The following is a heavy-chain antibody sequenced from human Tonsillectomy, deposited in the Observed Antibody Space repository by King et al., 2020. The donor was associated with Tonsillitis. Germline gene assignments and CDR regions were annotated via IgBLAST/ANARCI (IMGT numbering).Heavy chain of an antibody. V-gene: IGHV3-11*01. Sequence: VQLVESGGGLVKPGGSLRISCAASGFTFSDYYMSWIRQAPGKGLEWVSYISSSGNTRYYADSVKGRFAISRDNANNSLYLQMNSLRAEDTAVYFCAGDREGGDVGSGLDYYVYMDVWGKGTRVTVSS. CDR1: GFTFSDYY. D-gene: IGHD3-3*01. CDR3: AGDREGGDVGSGLDYYVYMDV. CDR2: ISSSGNTR. J-gene: IGHJ6*03.